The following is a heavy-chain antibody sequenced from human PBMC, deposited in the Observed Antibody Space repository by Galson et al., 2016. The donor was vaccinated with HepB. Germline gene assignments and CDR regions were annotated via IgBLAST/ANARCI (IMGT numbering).Heavy chain of an antibody. D-gene: IGHD3-10*01. CDR3: ARDRSSGSGSFGY. V-gene: IGHV4-31*03. J-gene: IGHJ4*02. CDR1: GGSISSGGYY. CDR2: IYHSGST. Sequence: TLSPTCTVSGGSISSGGYYWSWIRQHPGKGLEWIGYIYHSGSTYYNPSLKSRVTISVDTSKNQFSLKLSSVTAADTAVYFCARDRSSGSGSFGYWGQGTLVTVSS.